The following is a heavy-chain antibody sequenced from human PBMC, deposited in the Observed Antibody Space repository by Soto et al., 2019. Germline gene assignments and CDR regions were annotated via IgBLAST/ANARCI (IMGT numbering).Heavy chain of an antibody. J-gene: IGHJ4*01. CDR2: IYPGDSDT. Sequence: GESLKISCEASGYTFSNYWIAWVRQMPGKGLKWMGIIYPGDSDTRYSPSFQGQVTISADKSITTAYLQWSSLRASDTAMYYCARQGSGNFPSRIDYWGQGTLVTVSS. D-gene: IGHD3-10*01. CDR1: GYTFSNYW. CDR3: ARQGSGNFPSRIDY. V-gene: IGHV5-51*01.